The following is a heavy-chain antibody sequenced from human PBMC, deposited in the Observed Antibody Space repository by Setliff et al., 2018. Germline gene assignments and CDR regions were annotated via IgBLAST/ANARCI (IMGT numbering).Heavy chain of an antibody. CDR2: INPNDGYT. CDR3: IVNMVRPVTGLDS. CDR1: GHSLTSNH. V-gene: IGHV1-46*01. J-gene: IGHJ4*02. Sequence: ASVKVSCKASGHSLTSNHFHWGRQAPGKGLEWMGTINPNDGYTIYAPAFQGRVAMTTDTSTGTAYMELSSLTSADTAIYYCIVNMVRPVTGLDSWGPGTLVTVSS. D-gene: IGHD2-15*01.